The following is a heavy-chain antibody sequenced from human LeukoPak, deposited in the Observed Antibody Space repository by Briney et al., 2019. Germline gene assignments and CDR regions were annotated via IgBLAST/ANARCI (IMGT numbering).Heavy chain of an antibody. CDR3: AKDQVESSSWYPSSHYYGMDV. D-gene: IGHD6-13*01. J-gene: IGHJ6*02. CDR1: GFTFSSYG. CDR2: ISYGGSNK. V-gene: IGHV3-30*18. Sequence: GGSLRLSCAASGFTFSSYGMHWVRQAPGRGLEWVAVISYGGSNKYYADSVKGRFTISRDNSKNTLYLQMNSLRAEDTAVYYCAKDQVESSSWYPSSHYYGMDVWGQGTTVTVSS.